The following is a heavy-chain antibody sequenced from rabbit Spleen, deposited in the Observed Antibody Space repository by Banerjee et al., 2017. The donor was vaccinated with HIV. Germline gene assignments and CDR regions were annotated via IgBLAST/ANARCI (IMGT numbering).Heavy chain of an antibody. CDR3: ARDTSSSFSSYGMDL. Sequence: QSLEESGGGLVKPGASLTLTCKASGLDFSGDSYDSYMCWVRQAPGKGLEWIACIVGSSSGFTYSATWAKGRFTCSKTSSTTVTLQMTSLTVADTATYFCARDTSSSFSSYGMDLWGQGTLVTVS. CDR1: GLDFSGDSY. D-gene: IGHD1-1*01. J-gene: IGHJ6*01. CDR2: IVGSSSGFT. V-gene: IGHV1S40*01.